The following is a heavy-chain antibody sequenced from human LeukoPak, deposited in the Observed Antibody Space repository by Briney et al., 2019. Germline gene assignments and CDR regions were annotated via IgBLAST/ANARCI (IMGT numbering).Heavy chain of an antibody. Sequence: SSETLSLTCTVSGGSIKSYYWSWIRQPPGKRLEWIGYIDNSGSANRNPSLKSRVTISADTSKNQFFLKLSSVTAADTAVYYCARHLVRDGYNYFFGSWGQGTLVTVSS. V-gene: IGHV4-59*08. CDR1: GGSIKSYY. CDR3: ARHLVRDGYNYFFGS. CDR2: IDNSGSA. D-gene: IGHD5-24*01. J-gene: IGHJ5*01.